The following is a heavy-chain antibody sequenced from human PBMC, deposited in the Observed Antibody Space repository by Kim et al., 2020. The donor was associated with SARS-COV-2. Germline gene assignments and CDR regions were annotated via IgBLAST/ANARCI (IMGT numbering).Heavy chain of an antibody. D-gene: IGHD3-3*01. Sequence: GGSLRLSCSASGFTFSSYAMHWVRQAPGKGLEYVSAISSNGGSTYYADSVKGRFTISRDNSKNTLYLQMSSLRAEDTAVYYCVKEAVGYDFWSGYLNYYYYYGMDVWGQGTTVTVSS. CDR3: VKEAVGYDFWSGYLNYYYYYGMDV. J-gene: IGHJ6*02. CDR1: GFTFSSYA. CDR2: ISSNGGST. V-gene: IGHV3-64D*09.